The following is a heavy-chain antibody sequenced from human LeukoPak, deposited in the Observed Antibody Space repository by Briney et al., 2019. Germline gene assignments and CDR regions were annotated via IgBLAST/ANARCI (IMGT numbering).Heavy chain of an antibody. CDR2: ISSSSSYI. J-gene: IGHJ3*02. CDR1: GFTFSSYS. V-gene: IGHV3-21*01. Sequence: GGSLRLSCAASGFTFSSYSMNWVRQAPGKGLEWVSSISSSSSYIYYADSVKGRFTISRDNAKNSLYLQMNSPRAEDTAVYYCAILRSIVVVVAATHKLDAFDIWGQGTMVTVSS. D-gene: IGHD2-15*01. CDR3: AILRSIVVVVAATHKLDAFDI.